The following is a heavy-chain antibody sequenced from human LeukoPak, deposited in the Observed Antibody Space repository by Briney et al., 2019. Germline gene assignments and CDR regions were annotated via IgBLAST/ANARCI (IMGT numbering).Heavy chain of an antibody. V-gene: IGHV3-7*01. D-gene: IGHD3-22*01. CDR3: VKYYHDSSGYSHFDY. J-gene: IGHJ4*02. Sequence: GGSLRLSCAAFGFTFSSHWMSWVRQAPGKGLEWVANIKQDGNEEYYVDSVKGRFTISRDNAKNSLYLQMNSLRAEDTAVYYCVKYYHDSSGYSHFDYWGQGTLVTVSS. CDR1: GFTFSSHW. CDR2: IKQDGNEE.